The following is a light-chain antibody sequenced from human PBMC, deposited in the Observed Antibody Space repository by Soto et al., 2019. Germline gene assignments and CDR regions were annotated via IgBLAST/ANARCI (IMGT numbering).Light chain of an antibody. J-gene: IGLJ2*01. CDR2: DNT. CDR3: GTWDSSLSAVV. CDR1: SSNIGNNY. Sequence: QSVLTQPPSVSAAPGPKVTISCSGSSSNIGNNYVSWYQHLPGTAPKLLIYDNTQRRSGMPDRFSGSKAGTSATLGITGLRAGDAADDFCGTWDSSLSAVVFGGGTKLTVL. V-gene: IGLV1-51*01.